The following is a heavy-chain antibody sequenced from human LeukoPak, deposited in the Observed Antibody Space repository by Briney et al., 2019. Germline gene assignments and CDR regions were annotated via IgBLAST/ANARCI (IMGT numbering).Heavy chain of an antibody. V-gene: IGHV4-59*01. CDR3: ARESNGDYSDY. D-gene: IGHD4-17*01. Sequence: AETLSLTCTVSGGSISSYYGSWIRQPPGKGLEWIGYIYSSGSTSYNPSLKSRVTMSIDTSKNQFSLKVKSVTAADTAVYYCARESNGDYSDYWGQGTLVTVSS. CDR1: GGSISSYY. J-gene: IGHJ4*02. CDR2: IYSSGST.